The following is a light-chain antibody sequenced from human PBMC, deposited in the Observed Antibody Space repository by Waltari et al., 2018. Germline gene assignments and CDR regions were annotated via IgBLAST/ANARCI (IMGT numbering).Light chain of an antibody. J-gene: IGKJ2*03. CDR1: QSVSSY. V-gene: IGKV3-20*01. CDR3: QKYSSSPYS. CDR2: GAS. Sequence: PATLSLSPGERATLSCRASQSVSSYLAWYQQKPGQAPRLLIYGASSRATGIPDRFSGSGSGTEFTLTISSLEPEDFAVYYCQKYSSSPYSFGQGTKVEIK.